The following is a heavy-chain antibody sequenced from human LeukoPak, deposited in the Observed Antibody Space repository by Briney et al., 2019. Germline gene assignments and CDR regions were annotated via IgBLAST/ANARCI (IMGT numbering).Heavy chain of an antibody. J-gene: IGHJ4*02. D-gene: IGHD1-26*01. Sequence: GGSLRLSCAASGFTLSYYGMTWVRQFPGQGLEWVANIKQDGSESYYVDSVKGRFTISRDNAKRSLYLDMDSLTVEDTAVYYCARVGAWDLQRVFDYWGQGALVTVSS. CDR2: IKQDGSES. CDR1: GFTLSYYG. V-gene: IGHV3-7*01. CDR3: ARVGAWDLQRVFDY.